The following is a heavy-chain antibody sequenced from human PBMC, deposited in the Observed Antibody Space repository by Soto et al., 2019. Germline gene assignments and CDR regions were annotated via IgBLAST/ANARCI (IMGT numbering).Heavy chain of an antibody. Sequence: GGSLRLSCATSGLTFSNYAMSWVRQAPGGGLEWVSSMSGSSSTTYYADSVRGRFTISRDRSKNTLYLQMSSLRAEDTALHYCAKDQERERPRVSGFWGQGTLGTVSS. J-gene: IGHJ4*02. D-gene: IGHD6-25*01. CDR3: AKDQERERPRVSGF. CDR2: MSGSSSTT. V-gene: IGHV3-23*01. CDR1: GLTFSNYA.